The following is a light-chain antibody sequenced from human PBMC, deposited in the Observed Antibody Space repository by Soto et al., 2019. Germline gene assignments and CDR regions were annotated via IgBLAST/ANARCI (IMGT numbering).Light chain of an antibody. CDR1: SSDVGSYDL. V-gene: IGLV2-23*01. Sequence: QSALTQPASVSGSPGQSITISCTGTSSDVGSYDLVSWYQQHPGKAPKLMIYEGTNRPSGVSNRFSGSHSGNTASLTISGLQAEDEADYYCCSYAGSSTYVFGTGTKLTVL. CDR3: CSYAGSSTYV. CDR2: EGT. J-gene: IGLJ1*01.